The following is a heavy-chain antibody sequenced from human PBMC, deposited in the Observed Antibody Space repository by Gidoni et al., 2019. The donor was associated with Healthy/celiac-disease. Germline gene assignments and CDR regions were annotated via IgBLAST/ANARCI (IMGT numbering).Heavy chain of an antibody. D-gene: IGHD3-3*01. CDR2: ISWDGGST. V-gene: IGHV3-43*01. Sequence: EVQLVESGGVVVQPGGSLRLSCAASGFNFDDYTMHWVREAPGKGLEWVSLISWDGGSTYYADSVKGRFTISRDNSKNSLYLQMNSLRTEDTALYYCAKDIGRSGNYYYGMDVWGQGTTVTVSS. J-gene: IGHJ6*02. CDR1: GFNFDDYT. CDR3: AKDIGRSGNYYYGMDV.